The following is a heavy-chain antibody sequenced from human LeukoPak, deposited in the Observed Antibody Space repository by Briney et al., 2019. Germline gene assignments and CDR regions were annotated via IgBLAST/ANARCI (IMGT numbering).Heavy chain of an antibody. Sequence: GASVKVSCKGSGYTFTSYSISWGGQAPGQGVEWVGWISAYNGNTNYAQKLQGRVTMTTDTSTSTAYMELRSLRSDDTAVYYCARGTCSGGSCYWAPGYWGQGTLVTVSS. V-gene: IGHV1-18*01. D-gene: IGHD2-15*01. J-gene: IGHJ4*02. CDR2: ISAYNGNT. CDR1: GYTFTSYS. CDR3: ARGTCSGGSCYWAPGY.